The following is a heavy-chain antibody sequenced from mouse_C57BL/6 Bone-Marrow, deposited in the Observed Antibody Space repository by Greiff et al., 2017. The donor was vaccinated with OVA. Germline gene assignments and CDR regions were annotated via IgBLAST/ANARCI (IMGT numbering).Heavy chain of an antibody. V-gene: IGHV5-4*03. Sequence: EVKVEESGGGLVKPGASLKLSCAASGFTFSSYAMSWVRQTPEKRLEWVATISDGGSYTYYPDNVKGRFTISRDNAKNNLYLQMSHLKSEDTAMYYCARGYWGQGTLVTVSA. CDR1: GFTFSSYA. CDR3: ARGY. J-gene: IGHJ3*01. CDR2: ISDGGSYT.